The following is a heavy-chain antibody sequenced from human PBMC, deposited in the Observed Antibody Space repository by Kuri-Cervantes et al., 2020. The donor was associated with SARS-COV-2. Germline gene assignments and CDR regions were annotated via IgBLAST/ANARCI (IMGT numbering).Heavy chain of an antibody. CDR1: GFTFSSYS. CDR2: ISSSSSTI. CDR3: ARDWGVEMATKYYFDY. D-gene: IGHD5-24*01. J-gene: IGHJ4*02. Sequence: GESLKISCAASGFTFSSYSMNWVRQAPGKGLEWVSYISSSSSTIYYADSVKGRFTISRDNSKNTLYLQMNNLRAEDTAVYYCARDWGVEMATKYYFDYWGQGTLVTVSS. V-gene: IGHV3-48*01.